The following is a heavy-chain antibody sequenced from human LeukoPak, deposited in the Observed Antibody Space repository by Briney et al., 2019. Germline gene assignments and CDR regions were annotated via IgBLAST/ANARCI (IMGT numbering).Heavy chain of an antibody. V-gene: IGHV1-8*01. CDR1: GYTFTSYD. CDR2: MNPNSGNT. CDR3: ARASDGFLPPRYRSMDV. J-gene: IGHJ6*02. D-gene: IGHD3-3*01. Sequence: GASVKVSCKASGYTFTSYDINWARQATGQGLEWMGWMNPNSGNTGYAQKFQGRVTMTRNTSISTAYMELSSLRSEDTAVYYCARASDGFLPPRYRSMDVWGQGTTVTVSS.